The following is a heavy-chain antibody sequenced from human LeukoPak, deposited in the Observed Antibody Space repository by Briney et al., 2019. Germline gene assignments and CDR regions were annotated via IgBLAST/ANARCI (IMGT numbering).Heavy chain of an antibody. J-gene: IGHJ3*02. CDR1: GGSISSYY. Sequence: PSETLSLTCTVSGGSISSYYWSWIRQSPGKGLEWIGYIYYSGSTHYNPSLKSRATISVDTSKNQFSLKLSSVTAADTAVYYCARYYYDTSDKKAFDIWGQGTMVTVSS. V-gene: IGHV4-59*01. CDR3: ARYYYDTSDKKAFDI. D-gene: IGHD3-22*01. CDR2: IYYSGST.